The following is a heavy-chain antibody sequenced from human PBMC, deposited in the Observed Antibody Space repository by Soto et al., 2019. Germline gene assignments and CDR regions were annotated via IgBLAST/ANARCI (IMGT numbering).Heavy chain of an antibody. CDR3: AKGYCSSTSCSYDY. Sequence: GSLRLSCAAAGFTFSTYAMSWVRQALGKGLEWVSAIRESGDITYYADSGKGRFTISRDNSKNTLYLQMNRLRAEDTAVYYCAKGYCSSTSCSYDYRGQGTLVTVSS. CDR1: GFTFSTYA. J-gene: IGHJ4*02. CDR2: IRESGDIT. V-gene: IGHV3-23*01. D-gene: IGHD2-2*01.